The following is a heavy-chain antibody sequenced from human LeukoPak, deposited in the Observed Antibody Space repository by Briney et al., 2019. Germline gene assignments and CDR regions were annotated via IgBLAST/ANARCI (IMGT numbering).Heavy chain of an antibody. CDR1: GDSITSYY. J-gene: IGHJ4*02. Sequence: SEALSLTCTVSGDSITSYYWSWIRQPAGKGLEWIGHIYYSGSTNYNPSLKSRVTISVDTSKNQFSLKLSSVTAADTAVYYCAREATVVVAPMVLWGQGSLVTVSS. CDR2: IYYSGST. D-gene: IGHD2-15*01. CDR3: AREATVVVAPMVL. V-gene: IGHV4-59*12.